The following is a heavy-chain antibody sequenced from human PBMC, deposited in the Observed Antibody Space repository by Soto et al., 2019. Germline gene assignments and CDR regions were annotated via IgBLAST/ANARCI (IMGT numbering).Heavy chain of an antibody. CDR3: ARVGYGSGGYSSSGAY. J-gene: IGHJ4*02. CDR1: GGSFSGYY. D-gene: IGHD3-10*01. CDR2: INHSGST. Sequence: SETLSLTCAVYGGSFSGYYWSWIRQPPGKGLEWIGEINHSGSTNYNLSLKSRVTISVDTSKNQFSLKLSSVTAADTAVYYCARVGYGSGGYSSSGAYWGQGTLVTVSS. V-gene: IGHV4-34*01.